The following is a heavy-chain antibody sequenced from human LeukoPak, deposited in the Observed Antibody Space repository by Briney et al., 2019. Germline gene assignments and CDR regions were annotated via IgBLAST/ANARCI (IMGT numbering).Heavy chain of an antibody. V-gene: IGHV4-59*12. Sequence: SETLSLTCTVSGGSISSYYWSWIRQPPGKGLEWIGYIYYSGSTNYNSSLKSRVTISVDTSKNQFSLKLSSATAADTALYFCARSRLWPTGTVDIWDQGAMVTVSS. J-gene: IGHJ3*02. CDR2: IYYSGST. CDR1: GGSISSYY. CDR3: ARSRLWPTGTVDI. D-gene: IGHD2-8*02.